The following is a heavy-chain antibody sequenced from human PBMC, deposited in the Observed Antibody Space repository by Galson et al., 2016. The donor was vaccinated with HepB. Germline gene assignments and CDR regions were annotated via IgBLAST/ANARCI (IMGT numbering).Heavy chain of an antibody. D-gene: IGHD2-21*01. CDR3: ARRDGGFDY. Sequence: QSGAEVKKPGESLRISCKGSGYTFTSYCIIWVRQMPGKGLEWMGRIDPSDSYTNYSPSFQGQVTISVDKSISTAYLQWSSLKASDTAMYYCARRDGGFDYWGQGTLVTVSS. V-gene: IGHV5-10-1*04. CDR2: IDPSDSYT. J-gene: IGHJ4*02. CDR1: GYTFTSYC.